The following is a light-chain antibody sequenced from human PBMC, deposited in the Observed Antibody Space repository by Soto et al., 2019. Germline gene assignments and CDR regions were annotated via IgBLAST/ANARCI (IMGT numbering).Light chain of an antibody. J-gene: IGKJ5*01. CDR3: QQARRFPIT. Sequence: DIQMNQSPSSVSASVGDRVTISCRASQVISNWLAWYQQKPGEAPKFLIYAASNLQSGVPSTFSVSGSGTDFTLTISSLQPEDFAVYYCQQARRFPITFGQGTRLEIK. CDR2: AAS. CDR1: QVISNW. V-gene: IGKV1-12*01.